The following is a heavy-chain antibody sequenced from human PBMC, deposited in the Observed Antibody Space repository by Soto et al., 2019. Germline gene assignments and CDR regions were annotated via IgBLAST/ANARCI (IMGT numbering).Heavy chain of an antibody. Sequence: GGSLRLSCAASGFTFSSYEMNWVRQAPGKGLEWVSYISSSGSTIYYADSVKGRFTISRDNAKNSLYLQMNSLRAEDTAVYYCARVWGYCSSTSCYTPYGMDVWGQGTTVTVSS. J-gene: IGHJ6*02. D-gene: IGHD2-2*02. CDR1: GFTFSSYE. CDR3: ARVWGYCSSTSCYTPYGMDV. V-gene: IGHV3-48*03. CDR2: ISSSGSTI.